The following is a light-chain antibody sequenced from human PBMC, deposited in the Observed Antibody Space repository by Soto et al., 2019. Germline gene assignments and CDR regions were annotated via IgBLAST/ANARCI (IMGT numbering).Light chain of an antibody. Sequence: EIVMMESPATLSLPPGDRTTLSCSASQSVRSHLAWFQQKPGQPPRLLIFGESARATGVPARFSGSGSGTEFTLIISSLQSEDFAVYFCQQYNNWPLTFGGGTKVDIK. V-gene: IGKV3-15*01. J-gene: IGKJ4*01. CDR1: QSVRSH. CDR2: GES. CDR3: QQYNNWPLT.